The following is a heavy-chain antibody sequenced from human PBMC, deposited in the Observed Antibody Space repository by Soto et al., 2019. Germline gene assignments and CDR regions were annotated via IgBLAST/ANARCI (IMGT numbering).Heavy chain of an antibody. CDR3: ARDLIDSARRGKRPVNWFDP. Sequence: QVQLVQSGAEVKKPGASVKVSCKASGYTFTSYGISWVRQAPGQGLEWMGWISAYNGNTNYAQKLQGRVTMTTDTSTRTAYMELRSLRSDDTAVYYCARDLIDSARRGKRPVNWFDPWGQGTLVTVSS. CDR1: GYTFTSYG. CDR2: ISAYNGNT. J-gene: IGHJ5*02. D-gene: IGHD3-9*01. V-gene: IGHV1-18*01.